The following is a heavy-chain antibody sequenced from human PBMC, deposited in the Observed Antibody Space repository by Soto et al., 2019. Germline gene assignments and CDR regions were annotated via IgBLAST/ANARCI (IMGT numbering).Heavy chain of an antibody. J-gene: IGHJ6*02. Sequence: GGSLRLSCAASGFTFSSYSMNWVRQAPGKGLEWVSYISSSSSTIYYADSVKGRSTISRDNAKNSLYLQMNSLRDEDTAVYYCARDMSGVGYDFWSGYTKDYYYGMDVWGQGTTVTVSS. CDR3: ARDMSGVGYDFWSGYTKDYYYGMDV. CDR2: ISSSSSTI. V-gene: IGHV3-48*02. CDR1: GFTFSSYS. D-gene: IGHD3-3*01.